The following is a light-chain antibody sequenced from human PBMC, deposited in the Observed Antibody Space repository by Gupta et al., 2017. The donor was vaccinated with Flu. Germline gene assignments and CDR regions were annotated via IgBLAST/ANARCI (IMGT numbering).Light chain of an antibody. CDR1: NLGDKF. Sequence: SYELTQSPSVSVSPGQTANITCSGDNLGDKFACWYQQRPGQSPLLVIYQDNKRPSGIPERFSGSNSVNTATLTISETQTVDEADYFCQAWDSDSMIFGGGTKLTVL. CDR2: QDN. CDR3: QAWDSDSMI. J-gene: IGLJ2*01. V-gene: IGLV3-1*01.